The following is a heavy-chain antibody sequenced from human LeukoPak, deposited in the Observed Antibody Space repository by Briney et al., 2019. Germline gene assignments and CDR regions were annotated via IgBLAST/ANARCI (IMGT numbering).Heavy chain of an antibody. CDR1: GGPISTYY. CDR3: ARGVPISSAWYYFDS. D-gene: IGHD6-19*01. V-gene: IGHV4-4*07. CDR2: VYISGSI. Sequence: PSETLSLTCTASGGPISTYYWSWIRQPAGKRLEWIGRVYISGSINYNPSLKSRVTMSLDTSKNQFSLKLTSVTAADTAVYYCARGVPISSAWYYFDSWGQGTLVTVSS. J-gene: IGHJ4*02.